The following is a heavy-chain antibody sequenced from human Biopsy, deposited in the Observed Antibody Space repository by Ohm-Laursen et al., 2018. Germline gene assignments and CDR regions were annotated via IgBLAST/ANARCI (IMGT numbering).Heavy chain of an antibody. CDR2: IYFTGST. CDR1: GGSIINNY. Sequence: TLSLTCTVSGGSIINNYWSWIRQPPGKGLEWIGYIYFTGSTNYIPSLKSRVTISVDTSKNQFSLRLSSVTAADTAVYYCARDSGGMATILDAFDLWGQGTMVTVSP. V-gene: IGHV4-59*01. D-gene: IGHD5-24*01. J-gene: IGHJ3*01. CDR3: ARDSGGMATILDAFDL.